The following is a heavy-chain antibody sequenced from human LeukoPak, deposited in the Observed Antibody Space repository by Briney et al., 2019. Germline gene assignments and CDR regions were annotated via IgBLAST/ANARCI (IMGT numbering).Heavy chain of an antibody. CDR1: GFTFSDYY. CDR2: MSSSNYA. J-gene: IGHJ4*02. Sequence: GGSLRLSCAASGFTFSDYYMSWIRQAPGKGLEWVSYMSSSNYARYAASVKGRFTISRDNAKNSLYLQMNSLRAEDTAVYYCARWDCTSTSCYAGDYWGQGILVTVSS. CDR3: ARWDCTSTSCYAGDY. V-gene: IGHV3-11*06. D-gene: IGHD2-2*01.